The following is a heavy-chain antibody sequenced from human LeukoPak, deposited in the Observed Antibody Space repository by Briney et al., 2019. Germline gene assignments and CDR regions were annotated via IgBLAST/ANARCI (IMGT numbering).Heavy chain of an antibody. V-gene: IGHV3-23*01. Sequence: GGSLRLSCAASGFSFSNFAMSWVRQAPGKGLEWVSTISGSGDNTYSADSVKDRLTISRDNSKNTLSLQMNSLRAEDTAVYYCAKGLNSGFYSASDYWGQGTLVTVSS. CDR1: GFSFSNFA. CDR3: AKGLNSGFYSASDY. D-gene: IGHD3-22*01. J-gene: IGHJ4*02. CDR2: ISGSGDNT.